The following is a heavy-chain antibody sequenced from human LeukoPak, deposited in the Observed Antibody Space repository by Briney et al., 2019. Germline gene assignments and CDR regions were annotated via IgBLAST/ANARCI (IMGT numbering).Heavy chain of an antibody. CDR1: GGSLSSGSYY. D-gene: IGHD2-2*02. CDR2: IYTSGST. J-gene: IGHJ4*02. Sequence: PSQTLSLTCTVSGGSLSSGSYYWSWIRQPAGKGLEWIGRIYTSGSTNYDPSLKSRVSISVDTSKNQFSLKLSSVTAADTAVYYCAREASYCSSTSCYTYHFDYWGQGTLVTVSS. CDR3: AREASYCSSTSCYTYHFDY. V-gene: IGHV4-61*02.